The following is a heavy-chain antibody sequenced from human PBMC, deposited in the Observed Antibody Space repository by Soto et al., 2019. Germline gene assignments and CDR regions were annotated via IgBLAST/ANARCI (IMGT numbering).Heavy chain of an antibody. D-gene: IGHD1-26*01. J-gene: IGHJ6*02. CDR1: GYTFTSYG. V-gene: IGHV1-18*01. Sequence: QVQLVQSGAEVKKPGASVKVSCKASGYTFTSYGISWVRQAPGQGLEWMGWISAYNGNTNYAQKLQGRVTMTTDTSTSRGYMERRSLRSDDTAVYYCAGEWELPRFYYYGMDVWGQGTTVTVAS. CDR3: AGEWELPRFYYYGMDV. CDR2: ISAYNGNT.